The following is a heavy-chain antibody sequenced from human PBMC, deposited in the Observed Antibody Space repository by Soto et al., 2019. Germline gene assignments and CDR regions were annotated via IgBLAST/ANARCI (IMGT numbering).Heavy chain of an antibody. D-gene: IGHD2-2*01. J-gene: IGHJ4*02. Sequence: GGSLRLSCAASGFTFRSYAMSRVRQAPGKGLEWVSAIGGSSGSTDYADSVKGRFTISRDNSKNTLFLQMNSLRAEDTAVYYCAKDRSSTSCYAFDYWGQGTLVTVSS. CDR1: GFTFRSYA. CDR2: IGGSSGST. CDR3: AKDRSSTSCYAFDY. V-gene: IGHV3-23*01.